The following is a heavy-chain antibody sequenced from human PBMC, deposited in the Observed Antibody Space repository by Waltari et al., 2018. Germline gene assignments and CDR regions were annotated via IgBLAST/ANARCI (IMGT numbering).Heavy chain of an antibody. CDR2: ISGSGGST. J-gene: IGHJ6*02. Sequence: EVQLLESGGGLVQPGGSLRLSCAASGFTFSSYAMSWVRQAPGKGLEWVSAISGSGGSTYYADAVKGRFTISRDNSKNTLYLQMNSLRAEDTAVYYCAKVYSGSYYNGMDVWGQGTTVTVSS. V-gene: IGHV3-23*01. CDR1: GFTFSSYA. D-gene: IGHD1-26*01. CDR3: AKVYSGSYYNGMDV.